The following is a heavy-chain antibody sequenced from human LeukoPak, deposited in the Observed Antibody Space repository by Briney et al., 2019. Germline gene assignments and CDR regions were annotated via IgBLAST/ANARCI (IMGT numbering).Heavy chain of an antibody. CDR1: GFTFSSYE. Sequence: GGSLRLSCAASGFTFSSYEMNWVRKAPGKGLEWVSYISSSGSTIYYADSVKGRFTISRDNAKNSLYLQMNSLRAEDTAVYYCARGGVYRPNYYYYYGMDVWGQGTTVTVSS. J-gene: IGHJ6*02. D-gene: IGHD1-26*01. CDR2: ISSSGSTI. CDR3: ARGGVYRPNYYYYYGMDV. V-gene: IGHV3-48*03.